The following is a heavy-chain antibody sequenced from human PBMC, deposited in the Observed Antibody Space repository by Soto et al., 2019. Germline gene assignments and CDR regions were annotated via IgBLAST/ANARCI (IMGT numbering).Heavy chain of an antibody. V-gene: IGHV3-30*18. Sequence: GGSLSLSCAASGFTFSSYGMHWVRQAPGKGLEWVAVISYDGSNKYYADSVKGRFTISRDNSKNTLYLQMNSLRAEDTAVYYCAKDRSGWYYFDYWGQGTLVAVSS. J-gene: IGHJ4*02. CDR3: AKDRSGWYYFDY. D-gene: IGHD6-19*01. CDR1: GFTFSSYG. CDR2: ISYDGSNK.